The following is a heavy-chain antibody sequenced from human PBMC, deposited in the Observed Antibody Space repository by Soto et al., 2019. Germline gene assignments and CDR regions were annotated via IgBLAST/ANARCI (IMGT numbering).Heavy chain of an antibody. J-gene: IGHJ5*02. CDR2: IYSSGTT. CDR3: VRDVGGSGWFAP. V-gene: IGHV4-4*07. Sequence: PSETLSLTCTVSGISIDNYYCSWIRQSAGKGLEWIGRIYSSGTTNYNPSLKSRVTMSVDMSKSQFSLNVRSATAADTAVYYCVRDVGGSGWFAPWGQGTLVTVSS. CDR1: GISIDNYY.